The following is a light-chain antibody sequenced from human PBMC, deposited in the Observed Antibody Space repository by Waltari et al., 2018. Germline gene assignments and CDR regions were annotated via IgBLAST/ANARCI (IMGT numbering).Light chain of an antibody. V-gene: IGKV3-15*01. CDR1: QSVGSN. J-gene: IGKJ1*01. Sequence: EIVMTQSPDTLSVSPGERATLSCRASQSVGSNLAWYQQKPGQAPRLLIYGASIRATDIPARFSGSGSGTEFTLTITSMQSEDFAVYYCQQYNNWPPSWTFGQGTKVEIK. CDR3: QQYNNWPPSWT. CDR2: GAS.